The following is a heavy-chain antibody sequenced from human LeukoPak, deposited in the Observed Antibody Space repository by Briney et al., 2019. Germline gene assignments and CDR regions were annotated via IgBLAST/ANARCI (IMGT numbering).Heavy chain of an antibody. J-gene: IGHJ4*02. CDR1: GYTFTSHW. D-gene: IGHD6-19*01. CDR3: ARAEKYLYSSGWDYFDY. V-gene: IGHV5-51*01. CDR2: IYPGDSDT. Sequence: PGESLKISCKGSGYTFTSHWIGWVRQMPGKGLEWMGIIYPGDSDTRYSPSFQGQVTISADKSISTAYLQWSSLKASDTAMYYCARAEKYLYSSGWDYFDYWGQGTLVTVSS.